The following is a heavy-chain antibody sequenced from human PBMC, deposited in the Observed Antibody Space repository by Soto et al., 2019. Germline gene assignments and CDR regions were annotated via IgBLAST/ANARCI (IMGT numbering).Heavy chain of an antibody. Sequence: PGGSLRLSCAASGFTFSSYAMSWVRQAPGKGLEWVSAISGSGGSTYYADSVKGRFTISRDNSKNTLYLQMNSLRAEDTAVYYCAKDHRYRSSWYSPVVYYGMDVWGQGTTVTVYS. D-gene: IGHD6-13*01. J-gene: IGHJ6*02. CDR1: GFTFSSYA. V-gene: IGHV3-23*01. CDR3: AKDHRYRSSWYSPVVYYGMDV. CDR2: ISGSGGST.